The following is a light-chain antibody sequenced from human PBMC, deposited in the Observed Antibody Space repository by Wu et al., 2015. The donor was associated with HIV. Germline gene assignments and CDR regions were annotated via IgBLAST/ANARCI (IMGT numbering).Light chain of an antibody. V-gene: IGKV1-39*01. CDR2: ATS. CDR3: QQSYNTPVT. J-gene: IGKJ4*01. CDR1: QTISTY. Sequence: DIQMTQSPSSLSASVGDRVTITCRASQTISTYLNWYQQKPGKAPKLLIYATSSLESGVPSRFAGSRSGTDFTLTISSLQPEDFVTYFCQQSYNTPVTFGGGTKVEIK.